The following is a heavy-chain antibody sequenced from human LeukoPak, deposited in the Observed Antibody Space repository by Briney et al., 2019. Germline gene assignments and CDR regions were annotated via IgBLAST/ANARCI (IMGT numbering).Heavy chain of an antibody. V-gene: IGHV1-2*04. CDR1: GGAFSSYA. J-gene: IGHJ6*02. CDR3: ARDLGQLERRDYYGMDV. Sequence: ASVKVSCKASGGAFSSYAISWVRQAPGQGLEWMGWINPNSGGTNYAQKFQGWVTMTRDTSISTAYMELSRLRSDDTAVYYCARDLGQLERRDYYGMDVWGQGTTVTVSS. CDR2: INPNSGGT. D-gene: IGHD1-1*01.